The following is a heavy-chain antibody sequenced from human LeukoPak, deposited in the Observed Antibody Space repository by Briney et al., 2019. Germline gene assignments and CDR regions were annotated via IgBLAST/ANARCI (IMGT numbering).Heavy chain of an antibody. CDR2: ISGDGGST. J-gene: IGHJ4*02. CDR3: AKDPYGGYDSGQFDY. CDR1: GFTFDDYA. D-gene: IGHD5-12*01. Sequence: GGSLRLSCAASGFTFDDYAMHWVRQAPGKGLEWVSLISGDGGSTYYADSVKGRFTISRDNSKNSLYLQMNSLRTEDTALYYCAKDPYGGYDSGQFDYWGQGTLVTVSS. V-gene: IGHV3-43*02.